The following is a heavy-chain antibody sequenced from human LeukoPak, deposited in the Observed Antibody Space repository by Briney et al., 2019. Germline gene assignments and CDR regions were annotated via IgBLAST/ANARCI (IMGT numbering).Heavy chain of an antibody. CDR3: AADVYGSGRTFDY. J-gene: IGHJ4*02. V-gene: IGHV1-58*01. D-gene: IGHD3-10*01. CDR2: IVVGSGNT. CDR1: GFTFTSSA. Sequence: TSVKVSCKASGFTFTSSAVQWVRQARGQRLEWIGWIVVGSGNTNYAQKFQERATITRDMSTSTAYMELSSLRSEDTAVYYCAADVYGSGRTFDYWGQGTLVTVSS.